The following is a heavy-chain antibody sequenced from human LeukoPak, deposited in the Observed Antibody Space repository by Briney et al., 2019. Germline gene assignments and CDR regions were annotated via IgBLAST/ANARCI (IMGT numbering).Heavy chain of an antibody. V-gene: IGHV1-2*02. D-gene: IGHD3-16*01. Sequence: ASVKVSCKASGYTFTGHYIHWVRQAPGQGLEWMGWINPNSGARKYAQTFQGRVTMTRATSISTAYMELSRLTSDDTAFYFCARSYGAQAPSFWGQGTLVTVSS. J-gene: IGHJ4*02. CDR2: INPNSGAR. CDR1: GYTFTGHY. CDR3: ARSYGAQAPSF.